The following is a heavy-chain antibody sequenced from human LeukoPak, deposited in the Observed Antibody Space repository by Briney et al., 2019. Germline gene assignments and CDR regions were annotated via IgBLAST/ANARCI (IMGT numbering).Heavy chain of an antibody. J-gene: IGHJ5*02. CDR1: GFTFSDYY. V-gene: IGHV3-11*05. D-gene: IGHD3-10*02. CDR3: AREFMFGRFDP. CDR2: ISSSSSYT. Sequence: GGSLRLSCAASGFTFSDYYMSWIRQAPGKGLEWVSYISSSSSYTNYADSVKGRFTISRDNSKNTLYLQMNSLRAEDTAVYYCAREFMFGRFDPWGQGTLVTVSS.